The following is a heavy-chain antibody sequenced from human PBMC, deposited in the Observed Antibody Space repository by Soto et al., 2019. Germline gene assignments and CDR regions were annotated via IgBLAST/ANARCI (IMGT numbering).Heavy chain of an antibody. D-gene: IGHD3-10*01. J-gene: IGHJ4*02. CDR2: IKSKTDGGTT. Sequence: PGGSLRLSCAASGFTFGNAWMGWVRQAPGKGLEWVGRIKSKTDGGTTDYAAPVKGRFTIARDDSKNTLYLQMNSLKTEDTAVYYCTTLTMVRGVIPLPYYFDYWGQGTLVTVSS. CDR3: TTLTMVRGVIPLPYYFDY. V-gene: IGHV3-15*01. CDR1: GFTFGNAW.